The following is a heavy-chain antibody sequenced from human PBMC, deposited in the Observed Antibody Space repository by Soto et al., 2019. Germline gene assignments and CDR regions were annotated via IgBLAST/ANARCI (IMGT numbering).Heavy chain of an antibody. CDR3: ARRHDYGDYGWFDP. CDR1: GYSFTSYW. J-gene: IGHJ5*02. CDR2: IYRGDSDI. V-gene: IGHV5-51*01. D-gene: IGHD4-17*01. Sequence: GESLKISCKDSGYSFTSYWIGWVRQMPGKGLEWMGIIYRGDSDITYSPSLQGQVTISADKSISTAYLQWSSLKASDTAMYYCARRHDYGDYGWFDPWGQGTLVTVSS.